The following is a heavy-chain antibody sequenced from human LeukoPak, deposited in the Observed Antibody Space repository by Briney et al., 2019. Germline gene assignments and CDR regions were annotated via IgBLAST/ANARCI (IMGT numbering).Heavy chain of an antibody. J-gene: IGHJ6*03. Sequence: SETLSLTCAVYVGSFSGHHWIWIRQPPGKGLEWIGEINYSGSTNYNPSLRSRLTISADTSKNQFSLKLNSVTAADTAVYYCARRAEYSSPFYYYYYMDVWAKGTTVTVSS. CDR2: INYSGST. CDR3: ARRAEYSSPFYYYYYMDV. V-gene: IGHV4-34*01. CDR1: VGSFSGHH. D-gene: IGHD6-6*01.